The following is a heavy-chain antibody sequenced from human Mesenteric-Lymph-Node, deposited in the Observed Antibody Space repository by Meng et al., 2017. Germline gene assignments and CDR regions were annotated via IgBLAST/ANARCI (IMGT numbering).Heavy chain of an antibody. CDR1: GFTFSTYA. D-gene: IGHD2/OR15-2a*01. CDR2: ISGGGVST. J-gene: IGHJ4*02. CDR3: AKDLLFTTRPPK. V-gene: IGHV3-23*01. Sequence: GGSLRLSCAASGFTFSTYAMSWVRQAPGKGLEWVSAISGGGVSTYYADSVKGRFTISRDNSKNTLYLQMNSLRAEDTAVYYCAKDLLFTTRPPKWGQGTLVTVSS.